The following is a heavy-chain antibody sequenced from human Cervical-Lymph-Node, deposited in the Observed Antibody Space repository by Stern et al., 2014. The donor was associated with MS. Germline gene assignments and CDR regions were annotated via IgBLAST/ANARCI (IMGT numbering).Heavy chain of an antibody. D-gene: IGHD4-11*01. J-gene: IGHJ6*02. CDR2: LYSGGSS. CDR1: GFTVSSNY. CDR3: ARGRGTTITTEYSYYYYGMDV. V-gene: IGHV3-53*01. Sequence: EVQLVESGGGLIQPGGSLRLSCAASGFTVSSNYMTWVRQAPGKGLEWFSILYSGGSSSYADSVKGRFTISRDNSNNTLYLQMNSLRAEDTAVYYCARGRGTTITTEYSYYYYGMDVWGQGTTVTVSS.